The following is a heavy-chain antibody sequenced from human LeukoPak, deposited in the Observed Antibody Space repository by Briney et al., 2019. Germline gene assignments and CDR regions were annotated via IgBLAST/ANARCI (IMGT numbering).Heavy chain of an antibody. Sequence: PGGSPRLSCAASGFTFSSYSMNWVRRAPGKGLEWVSSISSSSSYIYYADSVKGRFTISRDNAKNSLYLQMNSLRAEDTAVYYCALSPVRDSGYFDYWGQGTLVTVSS. V-gene: IGHV3-21*01. CDR3: ALSPVRDSGYFDY. J-gene: IGHJ4*02. CDR1: GFTFSSYS. CDR2: ISSSSSYI. D-gene: IGHD2/OR15-2a*01.